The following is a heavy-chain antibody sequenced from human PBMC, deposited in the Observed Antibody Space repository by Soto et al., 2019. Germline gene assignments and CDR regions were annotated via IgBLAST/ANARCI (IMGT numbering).Heavy chain of an antibody. D-gene: IGHD1-26*01. CDR1: GYTFTAYL. V-gene: IGHV1-18*04. CDR2: ISAYNGNA. CDR3: ARRTWENSDAFDI. J-gene: IGHJ3*02. Sequence: ASVKVSFQASGYTFTAYLINWVRQAPGQGLEWMGWISAYNGNANFEQKLQSRVTMTTDTSTSTAYMELRSLRSDDTAVYYCARRTWENSDAFDIWGQGTMVTVSS.